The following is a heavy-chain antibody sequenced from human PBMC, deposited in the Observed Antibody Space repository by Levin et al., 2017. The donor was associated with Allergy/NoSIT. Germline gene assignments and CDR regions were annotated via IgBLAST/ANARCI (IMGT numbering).Heavy chain of an antibody. CDR1: GFTFSSYS. CDR3: ARDLGRIMYSSSWYYFDY. CDR2: ISSSSSTI. V-gene: IGHV3-48*01. D-gene: IGHD6-13*01. J-gene: IGHJ4*02. Sequence: GESLKISCAASGFTFSSYSMNWVRQAPGKGLEWVSYISSSSSTIYYADSVKGRFTISRDNAKNSLYLQMNSLRAEDTAVYYCARDLGRIMYSSSWYYFDYWGQGTLVTVSS.